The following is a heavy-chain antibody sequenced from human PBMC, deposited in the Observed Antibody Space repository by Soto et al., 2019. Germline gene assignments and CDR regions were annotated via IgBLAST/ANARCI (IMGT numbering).Heavy chain of an antibody. CDR3: ARGRRYCSSTSCRNWFDP. V-gene: IGHV1-8*01. Sequence: ASVKVSCKASGYTFTSYDINWVRQATGQGREWMGWMKPNSGNTGYAQKFQGRVTMTRNTSISTAYMELSSLRSEDTAVYYCARGRRYCSSTSCRNWFDPRGQGTLVPVSS. D-gene: IGHD2-2*01. J-gene: IGHJ5*02. CDR1: GYTFTSYD. CDR2: MKPNSGNT.